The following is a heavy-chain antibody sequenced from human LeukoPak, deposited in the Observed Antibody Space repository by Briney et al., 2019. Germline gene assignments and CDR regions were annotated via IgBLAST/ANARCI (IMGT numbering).Heavy chain of an antibody. D-gene: IGHD2-2*02. CDR3: ATAPILRGEGVEYYKYGMDV. Sequence: PSETLSLTCAVSVGSISSGNWWAWVRQSPGKGLEWIGEIYHNGTHNYNPSLKSRVTISADTFKNHFSLKLTSVTAADTAVYYCATAPILRGEGVEYYKYGMDVWGQGTTVIVSS. CDR2: IYHNGTH. J-gene: IGHJ6*02. CDR1: VGSISSGNW. V-gene: IGHV4-4*02.